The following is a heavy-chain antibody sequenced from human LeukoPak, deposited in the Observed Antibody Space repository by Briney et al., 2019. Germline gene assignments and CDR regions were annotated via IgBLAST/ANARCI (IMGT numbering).Heavy chain of an antibody. CDR2: VIPTLGIA. J-gene: IGHJ4*02. V-gene: IGHV1-69*04. D-gene: IGHD6-19*01. CDR1: GGTFSSYA. Sequence: ASVTVSCKASGGTFSSYAISWVRQAPGQGLEWMGRVIPTLGIANYAQKFQGRVTITADKSTSTANMELSSLRSEDTAVYYCARDPHMEIAVAGMTTDDYWGQGTLVTVSS. CDR3: ARDPHMEIAVAGMTTDDY.